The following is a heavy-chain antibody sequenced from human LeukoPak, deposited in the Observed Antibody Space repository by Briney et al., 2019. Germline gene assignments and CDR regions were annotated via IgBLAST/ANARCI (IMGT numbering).Heavy chain of an antibody. CDR1: GFTFSSYA. J-gene: IGHJ6*03. CDR2: ISGSGGST. D-gene: IGHD3-22*01. CDR3: ASPRLDYYYMDV. Sequence: PGGSLRLSCAASGFTFSSYAMSWVRQAPGKGLEGVSAISGSGGSTYCADSVKGRFTISRDNSKNTLYLQMNSLRAEDTAVYYCASPRLDYYYMDVWGKGTTVTVSS. V-gene: IGHV3-23*01.